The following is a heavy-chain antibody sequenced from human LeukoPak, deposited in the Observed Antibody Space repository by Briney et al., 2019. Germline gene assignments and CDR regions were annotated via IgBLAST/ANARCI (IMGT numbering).Heavy chain of an antibody. CDR3: ARGGSSSWQEKTFYYSYYGMDV. CDR2: INPNSGDT. Sequence: ASVKVSCKASGYTFTGYYMHWVRQAPGQGLEWMGWINPNSGDTNYAQKFQGWVTMTRDTSISTAYMELSRLRSDDTAVYYCARGGSSSWQEKTFYYSYYGMDVWGQGTTVTVSS. D-gene: IGHD6-13*01. J-gene: IGHJ6*02. V-gene: IGHV1-2*04. CDR1: GYTFTGYY.